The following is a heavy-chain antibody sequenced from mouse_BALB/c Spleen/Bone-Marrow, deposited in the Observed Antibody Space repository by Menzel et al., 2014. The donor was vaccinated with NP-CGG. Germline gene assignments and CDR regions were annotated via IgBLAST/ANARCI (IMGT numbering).Heavy chain of an antibody. V-gene: IGHV5-9*02. CDR3: VRRVQLDY. Sequence: EVQLQESGGGLVKPRGSLKLSCAASGFAFSSYDMSWVRQTPEKRLEWVATISSGGSYTYYPDSVKGRFTISRDNARNTLYLQMSSLRSEDTALYYCVRRVQLDYWGQVTTLTVSS. CDR1: GFAFSSYD. J-gene: IGHJ2*01. CDR2: ISSGGSYT.